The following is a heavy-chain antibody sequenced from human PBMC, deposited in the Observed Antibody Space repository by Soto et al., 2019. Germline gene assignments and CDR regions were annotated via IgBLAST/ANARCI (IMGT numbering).Heavy chain of an antibody. V-gene: IGHV3-53*01. J-gene: IGHJ5*02. D-gene: IGHD2-15*01. Sequence: PGGSLRLSCAASGFTVSRDYMSWVRQAPGKGLEWVSVIYTGGSTYYADSVKGRFTFSRDNSKNTLYLQMNSLRAEDTAVYYCARVHGGNPALFDPWGQGTLVTVSS. CDR1: GFTVSRDY. CDR3: ARVHGGNPALFDP. CDR2: IYTGGST.